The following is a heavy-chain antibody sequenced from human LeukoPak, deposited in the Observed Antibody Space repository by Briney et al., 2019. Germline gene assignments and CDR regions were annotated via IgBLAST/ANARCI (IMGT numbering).Heavy chain of an antibody. CDR2: INPSGGST. CDR3: ASGAPGRWQIHY. CDR1: GYTFTSYY. Sequence: ASVKVSCKASGYTFTSYYMHWVRQAPGQGLEWMGIINPSGGSTSYAQKFQGRVTMTRDMSTSTVYMELSSLRSEDTAVYHCASGAPGRWQIHYWGQGTLVTVSS. J-gene: IGHJ4*02. D-gene: IGHD4-23*01. V-gene: IGHV1-46*01.